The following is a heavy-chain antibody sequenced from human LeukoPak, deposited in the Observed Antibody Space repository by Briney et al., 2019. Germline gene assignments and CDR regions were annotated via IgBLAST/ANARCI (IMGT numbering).Heavy chain of an antibody. CDR3: AKSSDYYGSGSGDY. J-gene: IGHJ4*02. CDR1: GFTFSSYG. Sequence: GGSLRLSCAASGFTFSSYGMHWVRQAPGKGLEWVAVIWYDGSNKYYADSVKGRFTISRDNSKNTLYLQMNSLRAEDTAVYYCAKSSDYYGSGSGDYWGQGTLVTVSS. D-gene: IGHD3-10*01. CDR2: IWYDGSNK. V-gene: IGHV3-33*06.